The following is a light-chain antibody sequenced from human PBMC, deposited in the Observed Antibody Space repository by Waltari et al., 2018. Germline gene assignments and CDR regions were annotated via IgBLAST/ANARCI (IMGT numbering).Light chain of an antibody. CDR1: SSDVGGYNY. J-gene: IGLJ3*02. Sequence: QSALTQPRSVSGPPGPSVTISCTGTSSDVGGYNYVSWYQQHPGKAPKLMIYDVTKRPSGVPDRFSGSKSGNTASLTISGLQAEDEADYYCCSYAGSIWVFGGGTKMTVL. CDR3: CSYAGSIWV. V-gene: IGLV2-11*01. CDR2: DVT.